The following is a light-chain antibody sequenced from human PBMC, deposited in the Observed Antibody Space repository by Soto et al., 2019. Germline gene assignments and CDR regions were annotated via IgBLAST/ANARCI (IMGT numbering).Light chain of an antibody. CDR3: SSYTSSSALV. V-gene: IGLV2-14*01. J-gene: IGLJ2*01. Sequence: QSALTQPASVSGSPGQSITISCTGSSSDVGGYNYVSWYQNHPGTAPKLMIYEVSNLPSGVSNRFSGSKSGNTASLTISGLQAEDEADYYCSSYTSSSALVFGGGTKLTVL. CDR1: SSDVGGYNY. CDR2: EVS.